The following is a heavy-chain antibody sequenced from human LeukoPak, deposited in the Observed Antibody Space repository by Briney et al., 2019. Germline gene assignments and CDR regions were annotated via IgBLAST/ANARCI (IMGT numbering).Heavy chain of an antibody. Sequence: PGGSLRLSCAASGFSFSTYWMSWVRQAPGKGLEWVANIKQDGSEKYYVDSVKGRFTLSRGNAKNSLYLQMNSLRAEDTAMYYCARDSAGNDYWGQGTLVTVPS. V-gene: IGHV3-7*01. D-gene: IGHD6-13*01. CDR2: IKQDGSEK. CDR3: ARDSAGNDY. CDR1: GFSFSTYW. J-gene: IGHJ4*02.